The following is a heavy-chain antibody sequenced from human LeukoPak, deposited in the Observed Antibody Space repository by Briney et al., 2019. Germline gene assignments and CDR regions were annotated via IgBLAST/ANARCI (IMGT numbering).Heavy chain of an antibody. CDR2: ISGTGDST. D-gene: IGHD6-19*01. CDR1: GFSFSNYG. Sequence: GGSLRLSCAASGFSFSNYGMAWVRQAPGKGLEWVSAISGTGDSTYYADSVKGRFTISRDNSKNTLYLQMNSLRAEDTAVYYCASMRGCFEYWAREPWSPSPQ. J-gene: IGHJ4*02. V-gene: IGHV3-23*01. CDR3: ASMRGCFEY.